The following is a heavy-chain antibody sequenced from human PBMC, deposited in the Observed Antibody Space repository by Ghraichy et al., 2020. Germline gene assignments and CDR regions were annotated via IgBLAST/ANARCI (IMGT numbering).Heavy chain of an antibody. CDR2: IYTSGST. CDR1: GGSISSYY. D-gene: IGHD3-22*01. Sequence: SETLSLTCTVSGGSISSYYWSWIRQPAGKGLEWIGRIYTSGSTNYNPSLKSRVTMSVDTSKNQFSLKLSSVTAADTAVYYCARDGSPYYDSSGYYFPADYWGQGTLVTVSS. V-gene: IGHV4-4*07. CDR3: ARDGSPYYDSSGYYFPADY. J-gene: IGHJ4*02.